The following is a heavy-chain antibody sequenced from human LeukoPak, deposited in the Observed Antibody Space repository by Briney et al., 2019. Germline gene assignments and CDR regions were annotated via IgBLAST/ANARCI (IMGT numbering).Heavy chain of an antibody. J-gene: IGHJ3*02. CDR2: VDPNSGGT. CDR3: ARGGGGDDAFDI. D-gene: IGHD4-23*01. Sequence: ASVKVSCKASGYTFTDYYIRWVRQAPEQGLEWMGWVDPNSGGTNYPQRFQGRVTMTRDTSINTAYLDLSRLRSDVTAVYYCARGGGGDDAFDIWGQGTMVTVSS. V-gene: IGHV1-2*02. CDR1: GYTFTDYY.